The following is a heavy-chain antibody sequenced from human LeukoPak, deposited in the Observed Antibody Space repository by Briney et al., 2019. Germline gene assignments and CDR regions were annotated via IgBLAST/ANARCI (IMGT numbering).Heavy chain of an antibody. CDR3: ARHLAYYDFWSGYSGDAFDI. CDR1: GGSFSGYY. V-gene: IGHV4-34*01. Sequence: SETLSLTCAVYGGSFSGYYWSWIRQPPGKGLEWIGEINHSGSTNYNPSLKSRVTISVDTSKNQFSLKLSSVTAADTAVYYCARHLAYYDFWSGYSGDAFDIWGQGTMVTVSS. J-gene: IGHJ3*02. CDR2: INHSGST. D-gene: IGHD3-3*01.